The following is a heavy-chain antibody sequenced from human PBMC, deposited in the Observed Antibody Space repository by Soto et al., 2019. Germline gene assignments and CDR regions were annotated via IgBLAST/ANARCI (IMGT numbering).Heavy chain of an antibody. CDR2: INPNSGGT. Sequence: ASVKVSCKASGYTFTGYYMHWVRQAPGQGLEWMGWINPNSGGTNYAQKFQGWVTMTRDTSISTAYMELSRLRSDDTAVYYCARDRRAWGHEDWYFDLWGRGTLVTVSS. CDR3: ARDRRAWGHEDWYFDL. J-gene: IGHJ2*01. CDR1: GYTFTGYY. V-gene: IGHV1-2*04. D-gene: IGHD7-27*01.